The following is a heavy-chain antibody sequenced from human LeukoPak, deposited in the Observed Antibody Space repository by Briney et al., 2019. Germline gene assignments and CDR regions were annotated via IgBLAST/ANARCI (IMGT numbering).Heavy chain of an antibody. CDR2: IYYSGST. CDR1: GGSISSSSYY. V-gene: IGHV4-39*01. CDR3: ARRLTFGGYYMDV. J-gene: IGHJ6*03. Sequence: PSETLSLTCTVSGGSISSSSYYWGWIRHPPGKGLEWIGSIYYSGSTYYNPSLKSRVTISVDTSKNQFSLKLTSVTAADTAVYYCARRLTFGGYYMDVWGKGTTVTVSS. D-gene: IGHD3-16*01.